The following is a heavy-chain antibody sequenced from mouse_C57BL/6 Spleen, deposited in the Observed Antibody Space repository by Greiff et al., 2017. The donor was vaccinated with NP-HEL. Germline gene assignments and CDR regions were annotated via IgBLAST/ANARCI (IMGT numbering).Heavy chain of an antibody. D-gene: IGHD1-3*01. Sequence: QVQLQQPGAELVRPGSSVKLSCKASGYTFTSYWMHWVKQRPIQGLEWIGNIDPSDSETHYNQKFKDKATLTVDKSSSTAYMQLSSLTSEEYAVDYCAREGTNHGGAYWGKGTLGKVSA. CDR2: IDPSDSET. V-gene: IGHV1-52*01. CDR1: GYTFTSYW. CDR3: AREGTNHGGAY. J-gene: IGHJ3*01.